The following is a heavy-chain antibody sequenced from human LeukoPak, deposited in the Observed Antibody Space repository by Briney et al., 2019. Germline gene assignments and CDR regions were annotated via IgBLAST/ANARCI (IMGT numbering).Heavy chain of an antibody. CDR2: ISYDGSNK. V-gene: IGHV3-30*18. CDR3: AKDPKEMTTVRYYYYYGMDV. CDR1: GFTFSSYG. J-gene: IGHJ6*02. D-gene: IGHD4-17*01. Sequence: PGGSLRLSCAASGFTFSSYGMHWVRQAPGKGLEWVAVISYDGSNKYYADSVKGRFTISRDNSKNTLYLQMNSLRAEDTAVYYCAKDPKEMTTVRYYYYYGMDVWGQGTTVTVSS.